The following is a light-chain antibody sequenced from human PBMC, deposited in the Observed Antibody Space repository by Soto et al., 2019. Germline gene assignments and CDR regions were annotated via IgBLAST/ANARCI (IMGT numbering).Light chain of an antibody. J-gene: IGLJ2*01. CDR2: DVS. Sequence: QSVLTQPPSASGSPGQSVTISCTGTSSDVGGYNYVSWYQQHPGKAPKLMIYDVSKRPSGVPDRFSGSKSGNTASLTVSGLQAEDEADYYCSSYAGTNNHVVFGEGTQLTVL. V-gene: IGLV2-8*01. CDR3: SSYAGTNNHVV. CDR1: SSDVGGYNY.